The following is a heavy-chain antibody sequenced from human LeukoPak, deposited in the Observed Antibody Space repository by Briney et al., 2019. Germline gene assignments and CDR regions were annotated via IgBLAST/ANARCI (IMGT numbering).Heavy chain of an antibody. Sequence: KTSETLSLTCTVSGGSISSYYWSWLRQPPGKGLEWIGYVYYSGTTNYNPSLKSRVTISVDTSKNQFSLKLSSVTAADTAVYFCARDPQGGTTSDAFDIWSQGTKVTVSS. CDR3: ARDPQGGTTSDAFDI. J-gene: IGHJ3*02. D-gene: IGHD1-1*01. CDR2: VYYSGTT. CDR1: GGSISSYY. V-gene: IGHV4-59*01.